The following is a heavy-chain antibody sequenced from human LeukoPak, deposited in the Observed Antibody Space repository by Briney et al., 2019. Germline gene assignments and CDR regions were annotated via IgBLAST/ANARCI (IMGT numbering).Heavy chain of an antibody. CDR2: IYTSGNT. Sequence: SQTLSLTCTVSGGSISSGSYYWRWQRQPAGRGREGVGRIYTSGNTNYNPSLHSRVTISVDTSKNHCSLKLSSVTAADTAVYYCASLGAEHIDWGQGTLVTVSS. V-gene: IGHV4-61*02. CDR3: ASLGAEHID. CDR1: GGSISSGSYY. D-gene: IGHD1/OR15-1a*01. J-gene: IGHJ4*02.